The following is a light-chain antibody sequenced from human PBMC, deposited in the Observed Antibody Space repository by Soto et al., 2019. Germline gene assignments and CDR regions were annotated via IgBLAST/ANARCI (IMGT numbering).Light chain of an antibody. CDR3: QQRYNWPPIT. Sequence: EVVLTQSPATLSLSPGERATLSCRASQSVNTYLAWYQQKPGQAPRLLIYDASNRATGIPARFSGSGSGTDFTLTISSLEPEDFAVYYCQQRYNWPPITFGQGTRLAIK. J-gene: IGKJ5*01. V-gene: IGKV3-11*01. CDR1: QSVNTY. CDR2: DAS.